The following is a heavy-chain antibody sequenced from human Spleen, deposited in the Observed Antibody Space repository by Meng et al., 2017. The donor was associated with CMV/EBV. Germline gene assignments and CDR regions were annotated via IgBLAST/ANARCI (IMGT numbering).Heavy chain of an antibody. CDR1: GFSLTTIGVG. J-gene: IGHJ4*02. CDR3: AHIIQPPQSPTLIDY. V-gene: IGHV2-5*02. CDR2: IYCDDDK. Sequence: HTTFKVSLPPLVNPTQTLPLTCSFSGFSLTTIGVGVGWIRQSPGKALEWLALIYCDDDKRYTPSLQRRLAITKDTSKNQVVLTMTNMDPVDTATYYCAHIIQPPQSPTLIDYWGQGALVTVSS. D-gene: IGHD5-18*01.